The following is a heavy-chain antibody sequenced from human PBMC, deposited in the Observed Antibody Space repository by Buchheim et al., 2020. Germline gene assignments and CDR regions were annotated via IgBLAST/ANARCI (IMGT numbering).Heavy chain of an antibody. CDR3: AGRQAANKWWFDP. CDR1: GGSISSSNYY. V-gene: IGHV4-39*01. D-gene: IGHD2-15*01. Sequence: QLQLQESGPGLVKTSETLSLTCTVSGGSISSSNYYWGWIRQPTGKGLEWIGSIYYGGITYYNSFLKSRVTISVDTSKNQFSLRLSSVTAADTAVYYCAGRQAANKWWFDPWGQGTL. CDR2: IYYGGIT. J-gene: IGHJ5*02.